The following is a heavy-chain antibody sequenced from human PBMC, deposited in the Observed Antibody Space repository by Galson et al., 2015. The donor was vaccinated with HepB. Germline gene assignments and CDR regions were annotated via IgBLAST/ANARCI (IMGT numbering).Heavy chain of an antibody. CDR3: ARPCYYYDSSGYSYYFDY. D-gene: IGHD3-22*01. Sequence: PALVKPTQTLTLTCTVSGFSLSNARMGVRWIRQPPGKALEWLAHIFSHDEKSYSTSLKSRLTISMDTSKSQVVLTMTNMDPVDTATFYCARPCYYYDSSGYSYYFDYWGQGTLVTVSS. CDR2: IFSHDEK. J-gene: IGHJ4*02. V-gene: IGHV2-26*01. CDR1: GFSLSNARMG.